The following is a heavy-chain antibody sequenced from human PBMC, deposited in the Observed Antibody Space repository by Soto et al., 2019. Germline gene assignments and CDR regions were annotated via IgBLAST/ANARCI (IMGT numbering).Heavy chain of an antibody. D-gene: IGHD2-15*01. CDR3: ASLYCSGGRCPPDWHDP. V-gene: IGHV4-39*01. CDR1: GGSISRSSYY. Sequence: QLQLQESGPGLVKPSETLSLTCTVSGGSISRSSYYWGWIRQPPGKGLEWIGSMLYSGSTSYNPSLKSRVTLSVDTSKNQFSLKLNSVNAADTAVYYCASLYCSGGRCPPDWHDPWGQGTLVTVSS. J-gene: IGHJ5*02. CDR2: MLYSGST.